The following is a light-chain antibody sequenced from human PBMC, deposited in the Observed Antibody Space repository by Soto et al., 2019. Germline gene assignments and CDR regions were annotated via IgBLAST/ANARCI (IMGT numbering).Light chain of an antibody. CDR3: QVWDTISDHYV. CDR2: VDS. CDR1: NNESKS. J-gene: IGLJ1*01. Sequence: SYELTQPPSVSVAPGQTARITCGGTNNESKSVHWYQQRPGQAPVLVIYVDSDRPSGIPARFSASTSGNTAALTISRVEAGDEADYYCQVWDTISDHYVFGSGTKLTVL. V-gene: IGLV3-21*02.